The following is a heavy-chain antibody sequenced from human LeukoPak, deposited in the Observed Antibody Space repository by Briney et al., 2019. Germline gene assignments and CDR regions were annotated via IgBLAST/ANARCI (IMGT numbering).Heavy chain of an antibody. V-gene: IGHV4-59*01. D-gene: IGHD3-16*01. CDR1: GGSISSYY. Sequence: PSETLSLTCTVSGGSISSYYWSWIRQPPGKGLEWIGYIYYSGSTNYNPSLKSRVTISVDTSKNQFSLKLSSVTAADTAVYYCARAVSASYYDYVWGSSHAFDIWGQGTMVTVSS. CDR3: ARAVSASYYDYVWGSSHAFDI. J-gene: IGHJ3*02. CDR2: IYYSGST.